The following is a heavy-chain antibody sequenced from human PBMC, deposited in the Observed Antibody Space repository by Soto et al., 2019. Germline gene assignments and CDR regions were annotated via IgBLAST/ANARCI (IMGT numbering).Heavy chain of an antibody. Sequence: QVQLVESGGGVVQPGRSLRLSCAASGFTFSSYAVHWVRQAPGKGLEWVAVISYDGSNKYYADSVRGRFTISRDNSKNTLYRQMNSLRAEDTAVYYCARSPTKYSSGWYFDYWGQGTLVTVSS. CDR2: ISYDGSNK. CDR3: ARSPTKYSSGWYFDY. V-gene: IGHV3-30-3*01. J-gene: IGHJ4*02. D-gene: IGHD6-19*01. CDR1: GFTFSSYA.